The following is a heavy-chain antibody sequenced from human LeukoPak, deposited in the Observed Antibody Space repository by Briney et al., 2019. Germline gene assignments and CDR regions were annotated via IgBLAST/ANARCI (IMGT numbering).Heavy chain of an antibody. CDR1: GFTFSSYS. J-gene: IGHJ3*02. Sequence: PGGSLRLSCAASGFTFSSYSMNWVRQAPGKALEWVSSISSSSSYIYYADSVKGRFTISRDNAKNSLYLQMNSLRAEDTAVYYCARVTTRSNAFDIWGQGTMVTVSS. CDR2: ISSSSSYI. V-gene: IGHV3-21*01. CDR3: ARVTTRSNAFDI. D-gene: IGHD3-3*01.